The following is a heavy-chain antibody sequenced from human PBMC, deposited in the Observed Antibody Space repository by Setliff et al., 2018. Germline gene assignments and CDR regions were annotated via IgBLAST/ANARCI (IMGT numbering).Heavy chain of an antibody. D-gene: IGHD5-18*01. CDR3: ARAGYIYYYYYMDV. J-gene: IGHJ6*03. CDR1: GFTFSSYS. CDR2: IKQDGSEK. V-gene: IGHV3-7*01. Sequence: LRLSCAASGFTFSSYSMNWVRQAPGKGLEWVANIKQDGSEKYYVDSVKGRFTISRDNAKNSLYLQMNSLRAEDTAVYYCARAGYIYYYYYMDVWGKGTTVTVSS.